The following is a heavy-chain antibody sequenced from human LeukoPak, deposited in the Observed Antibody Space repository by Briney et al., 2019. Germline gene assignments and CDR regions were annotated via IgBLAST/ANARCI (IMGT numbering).Heavy chain of an antibody. CDR1: GFTFSGSA. CDR2: IRSKANSYAT. V-gene: IGHV3-73*01. CDR3: TRPIVGATVFDI. D-gene: IGHD1-26*01. Sequence: GGSLRLSCAASGFTFSGSAMHWVRQASGKGLEWVGRIRSKANSYATAYAAPVKGRFTISRDDSKNTAYLQMNSLKTEDTAVYYCTRPIVGATVFDIWGQGTMVTVSS. J-gene: IGHJ3*02.